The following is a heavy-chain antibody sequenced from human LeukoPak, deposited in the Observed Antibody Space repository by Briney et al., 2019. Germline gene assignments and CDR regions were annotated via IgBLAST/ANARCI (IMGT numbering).Heavy chain of an antibody. Sequence: ASVNVSCKASGYTFTSYYMHWVRQAPGQGLEWMGIINPSGGSTSYAQKFQGRVTMTRDTSTSTVYMELSSLRSEDTAVYYCARDPRGDSSGYYYPAFDIWGQGTMVTVSS. J-gene: IGHJ3*02. D-gene: IGHD3-22*01. CDR1: GYTFTSYY. V-gene: IGHV1-46*01. CDR2: INPSGGST. CDR3: ARDPRGDSSGYYYPAFDI.